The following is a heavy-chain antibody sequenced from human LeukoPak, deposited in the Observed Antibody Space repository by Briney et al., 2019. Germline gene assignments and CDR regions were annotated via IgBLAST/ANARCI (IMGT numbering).Heavy chain of an antibody. Sequence: GGSLRLSCAASDFTFSRYSVNWFRQAPGKGLEWVSYISGSGRTMSYADSVKGRFTISRDNAKNSLYLQMNSLRVEDTAVYHCARGGLYGYDVFDYWGQGTLVTVSS. CDR1: DFTFSRYS. J-gene: IGHJ4*02. CDR2: ISGSGRTM. D-gene: IGHD5-12*01. V-gene: IGHV3-48*04. CDR3: ARGGLYGYDVFDY.